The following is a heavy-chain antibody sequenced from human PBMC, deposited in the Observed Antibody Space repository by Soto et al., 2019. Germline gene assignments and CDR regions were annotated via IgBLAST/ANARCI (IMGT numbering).Heavy chain of an antibody. CDR3: ARHSGQYIWGSSRYNGIDY. J-gene: IGHJ4*02. CDR1: DGYISSTSYY. V-gene: IGHV4-39*01. CDR2: IYFSGST. Sequence: PSQTMSLTCTVSDGYISSTSYYWGWIRQPPGKGLEWIGTIYFSGSTYYKTSLKSRVSISVDTSKNQFSLKLNSVTAADTAVYYCARHSGQYIWGSSRYNGIDYWGQGTLVTVSS. D-gene: IGHD3-16*02.